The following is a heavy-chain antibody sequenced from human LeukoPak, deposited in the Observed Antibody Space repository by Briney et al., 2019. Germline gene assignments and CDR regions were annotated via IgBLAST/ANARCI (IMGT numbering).Heavy chain of an antibody. V-gene: IGHV4-31*03. CDR2: IYYSGST. CDR3: AREATARPYNWFDP. Sequence: SQTRSLTCTVSGGSISSGGYYWSWIRQHPGKGLEWIGYIYYSGSTYYNPSLKSRVTISVDTSKNQFSLKLSSVTAADTAVYYCAREATARPYNWFDPWGQGTLVTVSS. J-gene: IGHJ5*02. CDR1: GGSISSGGYY. D-gene: IGHD6-6*01.